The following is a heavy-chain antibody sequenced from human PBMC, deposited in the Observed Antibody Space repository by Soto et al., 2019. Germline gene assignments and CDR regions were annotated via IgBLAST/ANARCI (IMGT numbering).Heavy chain of an antibody. J-gene: IGHJ4*02. Sequence: GSLRLSCAASGFTFSSYAMSWVRQAPGKGLEWVSAISGSGGSTYYADSVKGRFTISRDNSKNTLYLQMNSLRAEDTAVYYFAKDGSISSSWYVYGYWGQGTLVTVSS. CDR3: AKDGSISSSWYVYGY. CDR2: ISGSGGST. CDR1: GFTFSSYA. D-gene: IGHD6-13*01. V-gene: IGHV3-23*01.